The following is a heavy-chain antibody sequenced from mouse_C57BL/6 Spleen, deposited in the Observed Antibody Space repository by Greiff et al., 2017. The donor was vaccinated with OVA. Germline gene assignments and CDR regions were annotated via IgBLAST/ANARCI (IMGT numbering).Heavy chain of an antibody. J-gene: IGHJ3*01. CDR3: ARFREGNYVAY. D-gene: IGHD2-1*01. CDR1: GYTFTSYW. V-gene: IGHV1-69*01. CDR2: IDPSDSYT. Sequence: VQLQQPGAELVMPGASVKLSCKASGYTFTSYWMHWVKQRPGQGLEWIGEIDPSDSYTNYNQKFKGKSTLTVDKSSSTAYIQLSSLTSEDSAVYYCARFREGNYVAYWGQGTLVTVSA.